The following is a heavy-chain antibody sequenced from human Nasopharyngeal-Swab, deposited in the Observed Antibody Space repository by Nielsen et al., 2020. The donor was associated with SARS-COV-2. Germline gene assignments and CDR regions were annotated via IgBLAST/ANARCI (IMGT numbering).Heavy chain of an antibody. V-gene: IGHV4-34*01. D-gene: IGHD1-26*01. J-gene: IGHJ4*02. CDR3: AYEDRGSNDGTTTFDY. CDR1: GGSFSGYY. CDR2: INHSGST. Sequence: GSLRLSCAVYGGSFSGYYWSWIRQPPGKGLEWIGEINHSGSTNYNPSLKSRVTISVDTSKNQFSLKLSSVTAADTAVYYCAYEDRGSNDGTTTFDYWGQGTLVTVSP.